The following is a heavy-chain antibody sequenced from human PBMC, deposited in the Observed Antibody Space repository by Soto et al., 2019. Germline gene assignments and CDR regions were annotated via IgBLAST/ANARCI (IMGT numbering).Heavy chain of an antibody. J-gene: IGHJ5*02. CDR2: ISGYDGKT. D-gene: IGHD1-1*01. CDR1: GYTFTSYG. V-gene: IGHV1-18*01. CDR3: ARHNSQWPNWFDP. Sequence: GASVKLSCKASGYTFTSYGISWVRQAPGQGLEWVGWISGYDGKTDYAHKFRGRVTVTTDTSTNTAYMDLRSLRSDDTAVYYCARHNSQWPNWFDPWGQGTPVTVSS.